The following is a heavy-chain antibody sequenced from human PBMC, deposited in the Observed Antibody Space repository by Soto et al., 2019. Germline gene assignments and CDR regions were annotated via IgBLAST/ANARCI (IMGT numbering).Heavy chain of an antibody. Sequence: SETLSLTCAVYGGSFSGYSWSWIRQTPGKGLEWIGKINHSGSTNYSPSLKSRVTISLDTSKKQFSLRLSSVTAADTAVFYCARGLKINYGDYFDFWGRGTLVTVSS. J-gene: IGHJ4*02. CDR1: GGSFSGYS. D-gene: IGHD4-17*01. CDR2: INHSGST. CDR3: ARGLKINYGDYFDF. V-gene: IGHV4-34*01.